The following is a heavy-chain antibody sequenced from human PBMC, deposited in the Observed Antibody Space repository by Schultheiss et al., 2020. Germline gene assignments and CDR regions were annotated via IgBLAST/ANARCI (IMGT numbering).Heavy chain of an antibody. CDR1: GFTFSSYG. CDR3: ARVFGTYLGGDHCDY. Sequence: GGSLRLSCAASGFTFSSYGMHWVRQAPGKGLEWVSGISWNSGSIGYADSVKGRFTISRDNAKNSLYLQMNSLKTEDTAVYYCARVFGTYLGGDHCDYWGQGTLVTVSS. CDR2: ISWNSGSI. J-gene: IGHJ4*02. V-gene: IGHV3-9*01. D-gene: IGHD3-3*01.